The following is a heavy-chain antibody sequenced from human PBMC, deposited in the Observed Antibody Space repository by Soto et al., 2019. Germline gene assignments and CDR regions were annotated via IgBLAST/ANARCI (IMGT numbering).Heavy chain of an antibody. CDR3: EMVDVYVTPSPQDV. Sequence: QVQLVQSGAEVKNPGASVKVSCKASGYTFTRYGIGWARQAPGQGLEWMGWINTYNGNTNYAQNVQGRVTLTTDTSTSTAYRELRRLRSNDTAIYYCEMVDVYVTPSPQDVWGQGTTVIVSS. J-gene: IGHJ6*02. CDR2: INTYNGNT. CDR1: GYTFTRYG. V-gene: IGHV1-18*01. D-gene: IGHD3-16*01.